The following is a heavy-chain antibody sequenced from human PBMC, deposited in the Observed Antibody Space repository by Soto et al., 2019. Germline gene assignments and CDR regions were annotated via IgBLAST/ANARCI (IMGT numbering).Heavy chain of an antibody. Sequence: QVQLVQSGAEVKKPGASVKVSYVASGYTFTDHYIHWVRQAPGQGLEWMGWINPHSGDTIYAQKFQGRVSLTRDTSISTDYLELSRLRSDDTAVYYCSRGRTGNFYGMDVWGQGTTVTVSS. J-gene: IGHJ6*02. D-gene: IGHD3-10*01. CDR1: GYTFTDHY. CDR2: INPHSGDT. CDR3: SRGRTGNFYGMDV. V-gene: IGHV1-2*02.